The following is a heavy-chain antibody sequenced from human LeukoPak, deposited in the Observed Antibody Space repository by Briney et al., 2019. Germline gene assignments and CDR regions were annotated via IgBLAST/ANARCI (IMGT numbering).Heavy chain of an antibody. J-gene: IGHJ5*02. CDR3: ARGYCTNGVCYRDWFDP. CDR2: IYTSGST. D-gene: IGHD2-8*01. V-gene: IGHV4-4*07. CDR1: GGSISSYY. Sequence: SETLSLTCTVSGGSISSYYWGWIRQPAGKGLEWIGRIYTSGSTNYNPSLKSRVTMSVDTSKNQFSLNLSSVTAADTAVYYCARGYCTNGVCYRDWFDPLGQGTLVTVSS.